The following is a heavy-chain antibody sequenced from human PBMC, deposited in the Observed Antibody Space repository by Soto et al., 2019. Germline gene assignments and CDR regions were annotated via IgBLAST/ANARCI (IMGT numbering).Heavy chain of an antibody. CDR1: GFTFSSYR. V-gene: IGHV3-7*01. D-gene: IGHD1-26*01. CDR2: IKQDGSEK. CDR3: ARVVGAPNRFDP. Sequence: EVQLVESGGGLVQPGGSLRLSCAASGFTFSSYRMSWVRQAPGKGLEWVANIKQDGSEKNYVDSVKGRFTISRDNAKNSLYLQMNSLRAEDTAVYYCARVVGAPNRFDPRGQGTLVTVSS. J-gene: IGHJ5*02.